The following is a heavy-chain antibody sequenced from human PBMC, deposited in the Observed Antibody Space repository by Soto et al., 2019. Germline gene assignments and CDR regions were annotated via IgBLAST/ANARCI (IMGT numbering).Heavy chain of an antibody. J-gene: IGHJ4*02. Sequence: GSLRLSCAASGFTFSSYAMHWVRQAPGKGLEWVAVISYDGSNKYYADSVKGRFTISRDNSKNTLYLQMNSLRAEDTAVYYCARDWKYSSSSIYWGQGTLVTVSS. CDR2: ISYDGSNK. D-gene: IGHD6-6*01. V-gene: IGHV3-30-3*01. CDR1: GFTFSSYA. CDR3: ARDWKYSSSSIY.